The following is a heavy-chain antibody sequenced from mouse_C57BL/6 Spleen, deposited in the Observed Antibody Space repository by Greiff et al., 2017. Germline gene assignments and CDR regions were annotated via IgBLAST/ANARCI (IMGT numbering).Heavy chain of an antibody. CDR1: GYAFSSYW. D-gene: IGHD2-4*01. CDR3: ARGGDYDGYAMDY. V-gene: IGHV1-80*01. CDR2: IYPGDGDT. J-gene: IGHJ4*01. Sequence: QVQLKQSGAELVKPGASVKISCKASGYAFSSYWMNWVKQRPGKGLEWIGQIYPGDGDTNYNGKFKGKATLTAEKSSSTAYMQLSSLTSEDSAVYFCARGGDYDGYAMDYWGQGASVTVSA.